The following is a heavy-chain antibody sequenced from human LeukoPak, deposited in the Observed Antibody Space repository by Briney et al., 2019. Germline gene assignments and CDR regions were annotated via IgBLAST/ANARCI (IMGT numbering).Heavy chain of an antibody. V-gene: IGHV1-2*02. D-gene: IGHD3-10*01. CDR3: ARGYPNYYGP. Sequence: GASVKVSCKASENTFTDYYLHWVRQAPGQGLEWVGWINTNSGGTRYAQKFQGRVTMTRDTSISTAYLELSGLTSDDTAVYYCARGYPNYYGPWGQGTTVTVSS. CDR2: INTNSGGT. J-gene: IGHJ3*01. CDR1: ENTFTDYY.